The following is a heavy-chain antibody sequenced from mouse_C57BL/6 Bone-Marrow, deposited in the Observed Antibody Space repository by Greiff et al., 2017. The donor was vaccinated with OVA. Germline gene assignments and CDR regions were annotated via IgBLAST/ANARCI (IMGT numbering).Heavy chain of an antibody. J-gene: IGHJ2*01. CDR2: ISYDGSN. D-gene: IGHD3-1*01. Sequence: VQLQQSGPGLVKPSQSLSLTCSVTGYSITSGYYWNWIRQFPGNKLEWMGYISYDGSNNYNPSLKNRISITRDTSKNQFFLKLNSVTTEDTATYYCARGTIWGQGTTLTVSS. V-gene: IGHV3-6*01. CDR3: ARGTI. CDR1: GYSITSGYY.